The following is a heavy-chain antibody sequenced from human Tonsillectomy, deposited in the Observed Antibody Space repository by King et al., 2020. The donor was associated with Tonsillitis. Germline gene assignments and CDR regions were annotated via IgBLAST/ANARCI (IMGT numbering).Heavy chain of an antibody. CDR1: GFSFSTYS. J-gene: IGHJ4*02. CDR3: ARDIEYYYGSRSYLPPDY. V-gene: IGHV3-48*01. Sequence: VQLVESGGGLVQPGGSLRLSCAASGFSFSTYSMNWVRQAPGKALEWVSYISSGRTFIYYADSVKGRFTISRDNAKNSLYLQMNSLRAEDTAMYFCARDIEYYYGSRSYLPPDYWGQGTLVTVSS. D-gene: IGHD3-10*01. CDR2: ISSGRTFI.